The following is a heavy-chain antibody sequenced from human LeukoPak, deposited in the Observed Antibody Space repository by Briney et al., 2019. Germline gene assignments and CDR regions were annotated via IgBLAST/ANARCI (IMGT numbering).Heavy chain of an antibody. CDR2: ISGSGGST. CDR1: GFTFSSYA. J-gene: IGHJ6*02. Sequence: GGSLRLSCAASGFTFSSYAMSWVRQAPGKGLEWVSTISGSGGSTYYADSVKGRFTISRDNSKNTLYLQMNSLRAEDTAVYYCAKDFSNLYFGMDVWGQGTTVTVSS. V-gene: IGHV3-23*01. CDR3: AKDFSNLYFGMDV.